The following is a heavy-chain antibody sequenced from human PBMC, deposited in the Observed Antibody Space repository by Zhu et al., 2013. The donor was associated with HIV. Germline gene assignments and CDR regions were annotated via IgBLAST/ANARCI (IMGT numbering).Heavy chain of an antibody. CDR1: GYTFTDYY. CDR2: INPKSGVT. Sequence: QVQLVQSGAEVKKPGASVKVSCKASGYTFTDYYMHWVRQAPGQGLEWMGWINPKSGVTNYPQKFQGRVTMTRDTSISTAYLEVSRLRSDDTAVYFCARDHQSSVFRGVKFDYWGQGTLVAVSS. V-gene: IGHV1-2*02. CDR3: ARDHQSSVFRGVKFDY. J-gene: IGHJ4*01. D-gene: IGHD3-10*01.